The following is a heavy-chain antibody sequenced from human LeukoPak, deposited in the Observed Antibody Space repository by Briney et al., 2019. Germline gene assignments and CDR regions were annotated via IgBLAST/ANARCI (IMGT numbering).Heavy chain of an antibody. D-gene: IGHD3-9*01. V-gene: IGHV1-69*13. CDR2: ITPMFGTA. Sequence: GASVKVSCKASGGTLSSYAINWVRQAPGQGLEWMGGITPMFGTAKYAQKFQGRATITADESTSTAYMELSSLRSEDTAVYYCARDSSEFRSLIFHWGQGTLVTVSS. J-gene: IGHJ1*01. CDR1: GGTLSSYA. CDR3: ARDSSEFRSLIFH.